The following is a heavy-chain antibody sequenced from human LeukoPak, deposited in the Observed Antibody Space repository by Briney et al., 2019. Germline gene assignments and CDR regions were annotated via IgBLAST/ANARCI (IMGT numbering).Heavy chain of an antibody. CDR1: GFTFSSYG. V-gene: IGHV3-30*18. CDR2: ISYDGSNK. J-gene: IGHJ4*02. D-gene: IGHD3-10*01. Sequence: GGSLRLSCAASGFTFSSYGMHWVRQAPGKGLEWVAVISYDGSNKYYADSVKGRFTISRDNSKNTLYLQMNCLRAEDTAVYYCAKSRGPYYGSGTVDYWGQGTLVTVSS. CDR3: AKSRGPYYGSGTVDY.